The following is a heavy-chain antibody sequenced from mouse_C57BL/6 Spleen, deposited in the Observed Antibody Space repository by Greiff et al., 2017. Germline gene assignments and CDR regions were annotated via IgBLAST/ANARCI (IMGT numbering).Heavy chain of an antibody. J-gene: IGHJ2*01. CDR1: GYSITSGYY. CDR2: IRYDGSN. V-gene: IGHV3-6*01. Sequence: EVKLMESGPGLVKPSQSLSLTCSVTGYSITSGYYWNWIRQFPGNKLEWMAYIRYDGSNNYNPSLKNRITITRDTSKNQFFLKLNSLTTEDTATYYCAREIDYAVGFDYWGQGTTLTVSS. D-gene: IGHD2-4*01. CDR3: AREIDYAVGFDY.